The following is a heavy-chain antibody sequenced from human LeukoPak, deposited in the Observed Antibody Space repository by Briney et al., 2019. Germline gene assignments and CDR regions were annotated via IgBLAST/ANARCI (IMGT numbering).Heavy chain of an antibody. CDR3: TRAALKRYYYDSSGVPLDY. V-gene: IGHV3-21*01. Sequence: GGSLRLSCAASGFTFSSYTMNWVRQAPGKGLEWVSSISNSSSFIYYADSVKGRFTLSRDNAKNSQDLQMNSLRAEDTAVYYCTRAALKRYYYDSSGVPLDYWGQGTLVTVSS. D-gene: IGHD3-22*01. CDR2: ISNSSSFI. J-gene: IGHJ4*02. CDR1: GFTFSSYT.